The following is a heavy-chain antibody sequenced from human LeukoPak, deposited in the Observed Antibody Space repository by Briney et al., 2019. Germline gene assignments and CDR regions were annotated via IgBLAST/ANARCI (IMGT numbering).Heavy chain of an antibody. CDR2: ISYDGSNK. V-gene: IGHV3-30*03. CDR1: GFSFSNFG. CDR3: AAHLGYEDAFDI. D-gene: IGHD5-12*01. J-gene: IGHJ3*02. Sequence: PGGSLRLSCAASGFSFSNFGMHWVRQAPGKGLEWVAVISYDGSNKYFADSVKGRFTISRDNSKNTLYLQMNSLRAEDTAVYYCAAHLGYEDAFDIWGQGTMVTVSS.